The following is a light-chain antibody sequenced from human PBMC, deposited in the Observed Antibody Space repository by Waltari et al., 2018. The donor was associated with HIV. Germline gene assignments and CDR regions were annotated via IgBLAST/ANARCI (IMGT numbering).Light chain of an antibody. CDR3: SSFTSSSTVV. V-gene: IGLV2-18*02. Sequence: QSALTQPPSVSGSPGQSVTISCTGTSSDVGSYNLVSWYQQSPGTPPKLMVYEVTYRPAGVPERFSGSKAGNTASLTISGLQAEDEADYYCSSFTSSSTVVFGGGTKLTVL. J-gene: IGLJ3*02. CDR2: EVT. CDR1: SSDVGSYNL.